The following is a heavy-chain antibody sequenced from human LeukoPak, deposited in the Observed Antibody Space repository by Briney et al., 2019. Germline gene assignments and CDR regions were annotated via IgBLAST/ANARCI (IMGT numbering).Heavy chain of an antibody. J-gene: IGHJ4*02. CDR2: ISGDGGST. D-gene: IGHD6-13*01. CDR1: GFTFDDYT. V-gene: IGHV3-43*02. Sequence: PGGTLSLSCAASGFTFDDYTMHWVRQAAGKGLEWFSLISGDGGSTYYADSVKGRFTISRDNSKNSLYLQMNSLRTEDTALYYCAKIAAAGWYYFDYWGQGTLVTVSS. CDR3: AKIAAAGWYYFDY.